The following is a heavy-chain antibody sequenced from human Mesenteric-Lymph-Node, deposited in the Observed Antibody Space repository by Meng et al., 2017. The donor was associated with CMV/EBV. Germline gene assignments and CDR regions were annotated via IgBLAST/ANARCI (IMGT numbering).Heavy chain of an antibody. CDR3: VRADSSSPYYFDY. CDR2: TYYRSKWYN. J-gene: IGHJ4*02. CDR1: GDSVSSNNAA. D-gene: IGHD6-6*01. V-gene: IGHV6-1*01. Sequence: SQTRSLTCDISGDSVSSNNAAWNWIRQSPSRGLEWLGRTYYRSKWYNDCAVSVKSRITINPDTSKNQFSLQLNSVTPEDTAVYYCVRADSSSPYYFDYWGQGTLVTVSS.